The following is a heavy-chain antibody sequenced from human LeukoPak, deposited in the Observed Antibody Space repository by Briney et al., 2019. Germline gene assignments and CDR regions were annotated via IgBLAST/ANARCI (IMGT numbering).Heavy chain of an antibody. J-gene: IGHJ4*02. CDR2: ISGSGFT. CDR1: GFTFSSYA. CDR3: ARGLYSSSP. Sequence: GSLRLSCAASGFTFSSYAMSWVRQAPGKGLEWVSAISGSGFTYYADTVKGRFTISRDNYKNTLYLQMNSLRAEDTAVYYCARGLYSSSPWGQGTLVTVSS. V-gene: IGHV3-23*01. D-gene: IGHD6-6*01.